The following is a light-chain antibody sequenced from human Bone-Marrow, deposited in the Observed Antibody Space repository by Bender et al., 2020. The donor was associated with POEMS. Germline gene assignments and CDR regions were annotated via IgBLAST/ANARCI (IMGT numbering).Light chain of an antibody. J-gene: IGLJ3*02. Sequence: QSALTQPASVSGSPGQSITISCTGTSSDVGGYNYVSWYQQHPGKAPKVLISDVTNRPSGVSDRFSGSKSGSTASLTISGLLAEDGADYYCNSYAGNSAWVFGGGTKLTVL. CDR1: SSDVGGYNY. CDR3: NSYAGNSAWV. CDR2: DVT. V-gene: IGLV2-14*01.